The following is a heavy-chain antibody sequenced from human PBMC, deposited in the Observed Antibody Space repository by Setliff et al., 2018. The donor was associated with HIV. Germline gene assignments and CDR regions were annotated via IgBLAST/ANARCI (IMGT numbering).Heavy chain of an antibody. Sequence: SETLSLTCAVSGGSISSDNWWTWVRQAPGKGLEWIGEIYHSEYTNYNPSLKSRVSMSVDKSKNQFSVKLTSVTAADTAVYYCARETQQSYNIVTGYNYYYGIDVWGQGTTVTVSS. D-gene: IGHD3-9*01. CDR1: GGSISSDNW. CDR2: IYHSEYT. CDR3: ARETQQSYNIVTGYNYYYGIDV. V-gene: IGHV4-4*02. J-gene: IGHJ6*02.